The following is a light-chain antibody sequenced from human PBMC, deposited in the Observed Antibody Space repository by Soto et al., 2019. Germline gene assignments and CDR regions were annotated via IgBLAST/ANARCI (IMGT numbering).Light chain of an antibody. CDR1: QSLSSN. CDR2: GAS. CDR3: QQYNNWPRT. V-gene: IGKV3-15*01. J-gene: IGKJ1*01. Sequence: IVMTHSPATLSASPRQRSTLSFRASQSLSSNLAWYQQKPGQAPRLLIYGASTRATGIPARFSGSGSGTEFTLTISSLQSEDFAVYYCQQYNNWPRTFGQGTKVDIK.